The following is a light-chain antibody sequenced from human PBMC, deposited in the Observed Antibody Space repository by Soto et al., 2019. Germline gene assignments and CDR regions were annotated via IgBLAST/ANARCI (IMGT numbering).Light chain of an antibody. Sequence: DIQMTQSPSSLSASVGDRVTITCQASQDISNYLNWYQQKPGKAPKLLIYDASNLETGVPSRFSGSGSGTDFTFTISSLQPEDIATYYCQQYDNLPPLLGQGTRLEIK. CDR2: DAS. V-gene: IGKV1-33*01. CDR1: QDISNY. J-gene: IGKJ5*01. CDR3: QQYDNLPPL.